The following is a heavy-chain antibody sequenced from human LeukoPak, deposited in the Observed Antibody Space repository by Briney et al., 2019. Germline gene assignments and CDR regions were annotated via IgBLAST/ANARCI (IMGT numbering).Heavy chain of an antibody. J-gene: IGHJ4*02. CDR3: ARELPPGD. CDR2: ISSSGSGGST. Sequence: GGSLRLSCAASGFTFSSYAMSWVRQAPGKGLEWVSGISSSGSGGSTYYADSVKGRFTISRDNSKNTLYLQMNSLRAEDTAVYYCARELPPGDWGQGTLVTVSS. V-gene: IGHV3-23*01. D-gene: IGHD7-27*01. CDR1: GFTFSSYA.